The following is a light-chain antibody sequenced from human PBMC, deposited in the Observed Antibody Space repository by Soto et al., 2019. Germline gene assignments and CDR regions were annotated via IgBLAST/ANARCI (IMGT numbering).Light chain of an antibody. CDR3: QQYDNRPLYT. V-gene: IGKV1-33*01. J-gene: IGKJ2*01. CDR2: DAS. CDR1: QDISNY. Sequence: DIQMTQSPSSLSASVGDRVTITCQASQDISNYLNWYQQKPGKAPKLLIYDASNLETDVPSRFSGSGSGTDFTFTISSLQSEDIATYYCQQYDNRPLYTFGQGTKLEIK.